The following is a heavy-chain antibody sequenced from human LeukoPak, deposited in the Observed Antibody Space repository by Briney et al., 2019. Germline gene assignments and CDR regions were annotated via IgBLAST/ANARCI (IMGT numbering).Heavy chain of an antibody. CDR3: ARTPWSGYYSLDY. V-gene: IGHV1-69*01. CDR1: GGTFSTYA. D-gene: IGHD3-3*01. Sequence: SVKVSCKASGGTFSTYAISWVRQAPGQGLEWMGGIIPIFGTANYAQKFQGRVTITADESTSTAYMELSSLRSEDTAVFYCARTPWSGYYSLDYWGQGTLVTVSS. CDR2: IIPIFGTA. J-gene: IGHJ4*02.